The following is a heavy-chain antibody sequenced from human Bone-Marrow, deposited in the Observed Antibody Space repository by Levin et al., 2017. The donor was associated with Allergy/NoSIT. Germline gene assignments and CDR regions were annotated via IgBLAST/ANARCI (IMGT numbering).Heavy chain of an antibody. CDR3: TREGSGRYYFDY. CDR2: IRRKAYGGTT. J-gene: IGHJ4*02. D-gene: IGHD3-3*01. V-gene: IGHV3-49*04. CDR1: GFTFVDYG. Sequence: PPGGSLRLSCTASGFTFVDYGMNWVRQAPGKGLEWISFIRRKAYGGTTEYAASVKGRFTISRDDSKSIAYLQMNSLKTEDTAVYYCTREGSGRYYFDYWGQGTLVTVSS.